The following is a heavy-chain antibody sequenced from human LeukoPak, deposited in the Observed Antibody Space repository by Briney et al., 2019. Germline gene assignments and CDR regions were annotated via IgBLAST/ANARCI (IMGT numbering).Heavy chain of an antibody. CDR3: VRSLPSRRETLTH. D-gene: IGHD1-14*01. J-gene: IGHJ4*02. Sequence: GASVKVSCKASGYTFTSYGISWVRQAPGQVPGWMGWISAYNGNTNYAQKLQGRVTMTTDTSTSTAYMELRSLRSDDTAVYYCVRSLPSRRETLTHWGQGTLVTVSS. V-gene: IGHV1-18*01. CDR1: GYTFTSYG. CDR2: ISAYNGNT.